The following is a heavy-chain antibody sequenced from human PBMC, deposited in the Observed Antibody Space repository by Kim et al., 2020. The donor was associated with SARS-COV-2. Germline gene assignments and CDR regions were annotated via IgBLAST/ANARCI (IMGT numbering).Heavy chain of an antibody. Sequence: ASVKVSCKASGYTFTSYYMHWVRQAPGQGLEWMGIINPSGGSTSYAQKFQGRVTMTRDTSTSTVYMELSSLRSEDTAVYYCATSYYYGSGSYYIMDVWGQGTTVTVSS. J-gene: IGHJ6*02. D-gene: IGHD3-10*01. CDR2: INPSGGST. V-gene: IGHV1-46*01. CDR1: GYTFTSYY. CDR3: ATSYYYGSGSYYIMDV.